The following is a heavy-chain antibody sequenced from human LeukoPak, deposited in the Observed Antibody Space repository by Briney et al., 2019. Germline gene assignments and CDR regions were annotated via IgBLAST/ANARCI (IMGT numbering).Heavy chain of an antibody. CDR3: AKGWDSSGWYSDDAFDI. CDR1: GFTFSSYA. Sequence: QPGGSLRLSCAASGFTFSSYAMSWVRQAPGKGLEWVSAISGSGGSTYYADSVKGRFTISRDNSKNTLYLQMNSLRAEDTAVYYCAKGWDSSGWYSDDAFDIWGQGTMVTVPS. CDR2: ISGSGGST. V-gene: IGHV3-23*01. D-gene: IGHD6-19*01. J-gene: IGHJ3*02.